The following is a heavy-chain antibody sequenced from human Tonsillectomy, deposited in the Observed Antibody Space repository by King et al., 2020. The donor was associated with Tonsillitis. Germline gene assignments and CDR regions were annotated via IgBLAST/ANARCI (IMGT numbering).Heavy chain of an antibody. CDR1: GFTFSTYA. CDR2: ISYDGSNK. Sequence: VQLVESGGGVVQPGRSLRLSCAASGFTFSTYAMHWVRQAPGKGLEWVAVISYDGSNKYYTDSVKGRFTVSRDNSKNTLYLQMNSLRPEDTAVYYCARDGLGEWYFDLWGRGTLVTVSS. J-gene: IGHJ2*01. CDR3: ARDGLGEWYFDL. V-gene: IGHV3-30-3*01.